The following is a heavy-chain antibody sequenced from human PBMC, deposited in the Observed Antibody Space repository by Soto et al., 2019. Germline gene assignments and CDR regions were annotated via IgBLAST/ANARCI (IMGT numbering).Heavy chain of an antibody. CDR2: ISSSSSYI. CDR1: GFTFSSYS. V-gene: IGHV3-21*01. D-gene: IGHD3-10*01. Sequence: GGSLRLSCAASGFTFSSYSMNWVRQAPGKGLEWVSSISSSSSYIYYADSVKGRFTISRDNAKNSLYLQMNSLRAEDTAVYYCARDLLGAMVRGVIDYWGQGTLVTVSS. CDR3: ARDLLGAMVRGVIDY. J-gene: IGHJ4*02.